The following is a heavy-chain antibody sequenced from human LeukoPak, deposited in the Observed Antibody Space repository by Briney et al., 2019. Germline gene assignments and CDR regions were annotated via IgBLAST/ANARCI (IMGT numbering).Heavy chain of an antibody. Sequence: GASVTVSCKASGYTFTDYYIHWVRQAPGQGLEWMGWINPNTGGTNYAQKFRGRVTMTRDTSISTTYMELSRLISDDTAVYYCARGDGGNYDYWGQGTLVTVSS. D-gene: IGHD2-21*01. J-gene: IGHJ4*02. CDR3: ARGDGGNYDY. V-gene: IGHV1-2*02. CDR2: INPNTGGT. CDR1: GYTFTDYY.